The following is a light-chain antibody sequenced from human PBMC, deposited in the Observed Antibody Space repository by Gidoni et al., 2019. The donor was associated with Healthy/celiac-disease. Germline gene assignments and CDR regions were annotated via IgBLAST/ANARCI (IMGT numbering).Light chain of an antibody. V-gene: IGKV3-20*01. Sequence: EIVLTQSPRTLSLSPGARATLSCRASQSVSSSYLAWYQQKPGQAPRLLIYGASSRATGIPDRFSGSGSGTDFTLTISRLEPEDFAVYYCQQYGSSLTWTFGQGTKVEIK. CDR3: QQYGSSLTWT. CDR1: QSVSSSY. J-gene: IGKJ1*01. CDR2: GAS.